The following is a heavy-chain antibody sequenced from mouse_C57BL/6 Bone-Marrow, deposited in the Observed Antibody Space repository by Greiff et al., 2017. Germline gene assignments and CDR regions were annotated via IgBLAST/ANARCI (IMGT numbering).Heavy chain of an antibody. CDR1: GFNIKDDY. CDR3: TTHGSSYGGAMDY. Sequence: EVKLMASGAELVRPGASVKLSCTASGFNIKDDYMHWVKQRPEQGLEWIGGIDPENGDTEYASKFQGKATITADTSSNTAYLQLSSLTSEDTAVYYCTTHGSSYGGAMDYWGQGTSVTVSS. J-gene: IGHJ4*01. V-gene: IGHV14-4*01. CDR2: IDPENGDT. D-gene: IGHD1-1*01.